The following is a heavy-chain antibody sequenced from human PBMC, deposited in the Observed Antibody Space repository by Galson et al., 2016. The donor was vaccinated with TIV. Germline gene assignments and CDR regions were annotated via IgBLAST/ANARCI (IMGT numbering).Heavy chain of an antibody. CDR1: GYTFTGYF. CDR3: ARAPTLIVATIYWYFDL. D-gene: IGHD5-12*01. Sequence: SVKVSCKASGYTFTGYFMHWVRQAPGQGLELMGWINPNSGGTNYAQKFQGRVTMTRDTSISTAYMELSSLISDDTAMYFCARAPTLIVATIYWYFDLWGRGTLVTVSS. CDR2: INPNSGGT. J-gene: IGHJ2*01. V-gene: IGHV1-2*02.